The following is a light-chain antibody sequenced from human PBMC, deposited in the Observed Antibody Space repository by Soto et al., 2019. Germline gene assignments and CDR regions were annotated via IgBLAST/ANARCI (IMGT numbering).Light chain of an antibody. CDR2: LGS. V-gene: IGKV2-28*01. Sequence: DIVLTQSPLSLPATPGEPASISCRSSQSLLHRSGYHYLDWYLQKPVQSPQLLIYLGSNRATGVPDRFSGSGSGTDFTLKISRVEAEDVGVYYCLHALQPPPAFGQGTKVEIK. CDR3: LHALQPPPA. CDR1: QSLLHRSGYHY. J-gene: IGKJ1*01.